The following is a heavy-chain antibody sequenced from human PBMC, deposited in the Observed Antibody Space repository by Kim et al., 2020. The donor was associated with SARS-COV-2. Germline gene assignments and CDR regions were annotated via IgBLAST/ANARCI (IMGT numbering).Heavy chain of an antibody. J-gene: IGHJ3*02. CDR1: GYNFSTYY. CDR3: ARGGGGVRRNDAFDI. Sequence: ASVKVSCKASGYNFSTYYMLWVRQAPGQGLEWMGRINPIGGGTSYAPKFQGRVTMSRDKSTSTTFLELGSLTSDDTAVYYCARGGGGVRRNDAFDIWGQG. D-gene: IGHD3-16*01. V-gene: IGHV1-46*01. CDR2: INPIGGGT.